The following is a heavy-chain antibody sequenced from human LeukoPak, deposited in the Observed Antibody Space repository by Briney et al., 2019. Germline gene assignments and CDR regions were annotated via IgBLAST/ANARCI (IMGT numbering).Heavy chain of an antibody. CDR2: IYHSGNS. CDR1: GYSISSGYY. V-gene: IGHV4-38-2*01. Sequence: SETLSLTCAVSGYSISSGYYWGWVRQPPGKGLEWIGSIYHSGNSYYNPSLRSRVTISVDTSKNQCFLKVSSVTAADTAVYYCARRAGSGWPTFDYWGQGTLVTVSS. D-gene: IGHD6-19*01. CDR3: ARRAGSGWPTFDY. J-gene: IGHJ4*02.